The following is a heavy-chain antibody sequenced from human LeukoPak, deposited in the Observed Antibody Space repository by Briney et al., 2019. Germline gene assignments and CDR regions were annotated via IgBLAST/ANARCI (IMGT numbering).Heavy chain of an antibody. D-gene: IGHD2-2*01. CDR3: AKSYCSSTSCPLWN. CDR1: GFTFSRYW. V-gene: IGHV3-7*03. CDR2: IKQDGSEK. Sequence: GGSLRLSCAASGFTFSRYWMSWVRQVPRKGLEWVANIKQDGSEKYYVDSVKGRFTISRDNAKNSLYLQMNSLRAEDTAVYYCAKSYCSSTSCPLWNWGQGTLVTVSS. J-gene: IGHJ4*02.